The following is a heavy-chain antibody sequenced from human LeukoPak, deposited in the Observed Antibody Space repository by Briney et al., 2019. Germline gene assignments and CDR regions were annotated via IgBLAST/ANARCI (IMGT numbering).Heavy chain of an antibody. J-gene: IGHJ4*02. CDR3: ARVGYSSGWHNYFDY. CDR2: INPNSGGT. Sequence: ASVKVSCKASGYTFTGYYMHWVRQAPGQGLEWMGWINPNSGGTNYAQKFQGRVTMTRDTSISTAYMELSRLRSDDTAGYYCARVGYSSGWHNYFDYWGQGTLVTDSS. V-gene: IGHV1-2*02. CDR1: GYTFTGYY. D-gene: IGHD6-19*01.